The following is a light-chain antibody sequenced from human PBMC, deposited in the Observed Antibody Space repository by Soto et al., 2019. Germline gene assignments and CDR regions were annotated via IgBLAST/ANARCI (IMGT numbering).Light chain of an antibody. V-gene: IGLV2-8*01. CDR2: EVS. Sequence: QSALTQPPSASGSRGQSVTISCTGTSSDVGGYNYVSWYQQHPGKAPKLMIYEVSKRPSGVPDRFSGSKSGNTASLTVSGLQPEEEADYYCSSYAGSTNLGVFGGGTKLTVL. CDR1: SSDVGGYNY. CDR3: SSYAGSTNLGV. J-gene: IGLJ3*02.